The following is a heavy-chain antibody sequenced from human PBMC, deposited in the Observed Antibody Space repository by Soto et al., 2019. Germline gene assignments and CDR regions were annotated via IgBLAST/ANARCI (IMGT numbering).Heavy chain of an antibody. V-gene: IGHV3-48*02. CDR1: GFSFGNYG. CDR2: INDRTTAI. J-gene: IGHJ4*02. Sequence: GGSLRLSCAASGFSFGNYGMNWVRQAPGRGLEWVSHINDRTTAIYYVDSAKVRFTISRDNAKNSLYLQINSLRDEDTAVYYCARDRRWAIDDWGQGTLVTVSS. CDR3: ARDRRWAIDD. D-gene: IGHD6-13*01.